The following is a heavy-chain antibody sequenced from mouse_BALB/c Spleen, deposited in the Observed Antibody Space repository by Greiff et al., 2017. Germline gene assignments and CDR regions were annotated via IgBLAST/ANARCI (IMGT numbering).Heavy chain of an antibody. CDR2: ISSGSSTI. Sequence: EVQLQQSGGGLVQPGGSRKLSCAASGFTFSSFGMHWVRQAPEKGLEWVAYISSGSSTIYYADTVKGRFTISRDNPKNTLFLQMTSLRSEDTAMYYCARAAGGNYVSFDDWGQGTTLTVSS. J-gene: IGHJ2*01. D-gene: IGHD2-1*01. CDR3: ARAAGGNYVSFDD. CDR1: GFTFSSFG. V-gene: IGHV5-17*02.